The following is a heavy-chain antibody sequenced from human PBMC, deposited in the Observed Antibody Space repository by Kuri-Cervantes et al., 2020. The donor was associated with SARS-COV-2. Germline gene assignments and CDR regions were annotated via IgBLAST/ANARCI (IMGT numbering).Heavy chain of an antibody. Sequence: GGSLRLSCAASGFTFSDYYMSWVRQAPGRGLEWVAVVYSSDARTYYADSAKGRFSISRDNSKNTVYLQMNSLRVEDTAVYYCAKVGLAQNDFWSGYYTGWGQGTLVTVSS. CDR3: AKVGLAQNDFWSGYYTG. V-gene: IGHV3-23*05. CDR2: VYSSDART. D-gene: IGHD3-3*01. J-gene: IGHJ4*02. CDR1: GFTFSDYY.